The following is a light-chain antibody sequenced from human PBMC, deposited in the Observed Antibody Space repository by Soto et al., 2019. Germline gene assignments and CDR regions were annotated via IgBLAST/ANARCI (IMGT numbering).Light chain of an antibody. CDR3: QQYDNLPFT. J-gene: IGKJ3*01. V-gene: IGKV1-33*01. CDR1: QDISNY. Sequence: DIQMTQSPSSLSASVGDRVTITCQASQDISNYLNWYQQKPGKAPKLLIYDASNLETGVPSRFSGSGSGTDFTFTISSLQPEDIATYYCQQYDNLPFTIGPGTKWRS. CDR2: DAS.